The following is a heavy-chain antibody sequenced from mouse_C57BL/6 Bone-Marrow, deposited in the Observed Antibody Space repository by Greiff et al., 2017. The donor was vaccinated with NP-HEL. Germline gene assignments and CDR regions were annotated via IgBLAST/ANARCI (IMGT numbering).Heavy chain of an antibody. Sequence: QVQLQQSGAELARPGASVKLSCKASGYTFTSYGISWVKQRTGQGLEWIGEIYPRSGNTSYNEKFKGKATLTADKSSSTAYMELRSLTSEDSAVYFCARRRVTTVVAKGGFDYWGQGTTLTVSS. J-gene: IGHJ2*01. CDR2: IYPRSGNT. D-gene: IGHD1-1*01. CDR3: ARRRVTTVVAKGGFDY. CDR1: GYTFTSYG. V-gene: IGHV1-81*01.